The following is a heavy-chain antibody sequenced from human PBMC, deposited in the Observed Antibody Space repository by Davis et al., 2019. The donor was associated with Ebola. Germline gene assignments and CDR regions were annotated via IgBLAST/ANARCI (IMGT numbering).Heavy chain of an antibody. D-gene: IGHD3-10*01. V-gene: IGHV4-34*01. CDR1: GGSFSGYY. Sequence: SETLSLTCAVYGGSFSGYYWSWIRQPPGKGLEWIGEINHSGSTNYNPSLKSRVTISVETSKNQFSLQLSSVTAADTAVYYCARGLALGRGAHYGLDVWGQGTTVTVSS. CDR2: INHSGST. CDR3: ARGLALGRGAHYGLDV. J-gene: IGHJ6*02.